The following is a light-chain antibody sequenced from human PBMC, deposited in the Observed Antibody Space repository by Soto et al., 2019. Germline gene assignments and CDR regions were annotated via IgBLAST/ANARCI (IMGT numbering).Light chain of an antibody. CDR1: LSVSVY. CDR3: QQRSNWPPIT. J-gene: IGKJ5*01. V-gene: IGKV3-11*01. Sequence: EIVLTQSPATLSLPPGERATLSCRTSLSVSVYLDWYQQKPGQAPRLLISDASNRATGIPARFSGSGSGTDFTLTISSLEPEDFAVYYCQQRSNWPPITFGQGTRLEIK. CDR2: DAS.